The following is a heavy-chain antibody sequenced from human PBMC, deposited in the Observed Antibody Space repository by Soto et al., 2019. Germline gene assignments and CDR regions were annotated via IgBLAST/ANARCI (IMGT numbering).Heavy chain of an antibody. D-gene: IGHD3-10*01. V-gene: IGHV4-39*01. CDR1: GGSTISSSYY. Sequence: QTRSLTCTVSGGSTISSSYYCGWLLQPPGKGLEWIGSIYYIGSTYYNPCLKTRVTISLDTSKTQFSLELSAVTAADRAVYYCAKRELWFAYWGKGTLVTV. J-gene: IGHJ4*02. CDR3: AKRELWFAY. CDR2: IYYIGST.